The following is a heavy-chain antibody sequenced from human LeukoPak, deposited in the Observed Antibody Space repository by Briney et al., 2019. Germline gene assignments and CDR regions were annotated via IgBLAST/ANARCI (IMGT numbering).Heavy chain of an antibody. CDR1: GFTFGNYW. CDR2: LDPDGNAA. CDR3: VRDPESHSHDWYFDL. V-gene: IGHV3-74*01. J-gene: IGHJ2*01. D-gene: IGHD2-15*01. Sequence: GGSLRLSCEVSGFTFGNYWMHWVRQAPGKGLVWVSRLDPDGNAATYAASVKGRFTFSRDYAKNTLYLQMDSLRAEDTAVYFCVRDPESHSHDWYFDLWGRGTLVTVSS.